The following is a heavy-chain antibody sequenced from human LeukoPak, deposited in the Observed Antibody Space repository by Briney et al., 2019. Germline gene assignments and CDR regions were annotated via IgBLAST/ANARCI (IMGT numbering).Heavy chain of an antibody. V-gene: IGHV4-38-2*02. CDR2: IYPGGTT. CDR1: GFTFSSYG. Sequence: PGGSLRLPCAASGFTFSSYGMMWVRQAPGKGLEWIGSIYPGGTTYYSPSLKSRLTISVDTSRNQLSLKLSFVNAADTAVYYCAREERDKSWFVVGDYWGQGTLVTVSS. D-gene: IGHD3-10*01. J-gene: IGHJ4*02. CDR3: AREERDKSWFVVGDY.